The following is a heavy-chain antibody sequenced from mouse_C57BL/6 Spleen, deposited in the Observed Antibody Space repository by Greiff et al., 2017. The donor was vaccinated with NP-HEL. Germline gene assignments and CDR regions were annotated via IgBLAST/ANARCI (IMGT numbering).Heavy chain of an antibody. V-gene: IGHV1-64*01. CDR2: IHPNSGST. CDR1: GYTFTSYW. D-gene: IGHD1-1*01. CDR3: ASYGSSYVYYYAMDY. Sequence: VKLQQSGAELVKPGASVKLSCKASGYTFTSYWMHWVKQRPGQGLEWIGMIHPNSGSTNYNEKFKSKATLTVDKSSSTAYMQLSSLTSEDSAVYYCASYGSSYVYYYAMDYWGQGTSVTVSS. J-gene: IGHJ4*01.